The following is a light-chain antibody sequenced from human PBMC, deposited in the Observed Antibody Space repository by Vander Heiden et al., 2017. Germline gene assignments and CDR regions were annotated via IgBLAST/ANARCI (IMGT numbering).Light chain of an antibody. V-gene: IGLV1-40*01. CDR1: SSNIGAGYD. CDR3: QSYDSSLSGSWV. CDR2: GNS. J-gene: IGLJ3*02. Sequence: QSVLTQPPSVSGAPGQRVTISCTGSSSNIGAGYDVHWYQQRPGTAPKLLIYGNSNRPSGVPDRFSGSKSGTSASLAITGLQAEDEADYYCQSYDSSLSGSWVFGGGTKLTVL.